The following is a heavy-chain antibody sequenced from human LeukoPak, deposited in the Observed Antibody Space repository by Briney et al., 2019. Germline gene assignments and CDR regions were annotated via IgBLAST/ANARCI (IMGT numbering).Heavy chain of an antibody. V-gene: IGHV4-61*09. D-gene: IGHD1-26*01. Sequence: SQTLSLTCTVSGGSISSGSYYWRWIRQPAGKGLEWIGHIYTSGSTSYNPSLKSRVTLSVETSKNQFSLRLSSVTAADTAVYYCARGIKGGSYYFDYWGQGTLVSVSS. J-gene: IGHJ4*02. CDR2: IYTSGST. CDR3: ARGIKGGSYYFDY. CDR1: GGSISSGSYY.